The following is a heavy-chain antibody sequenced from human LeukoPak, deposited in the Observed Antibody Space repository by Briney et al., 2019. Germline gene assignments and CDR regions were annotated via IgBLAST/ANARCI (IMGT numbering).Heavy chain of an antibody. Sequence: ASVKVSCEASGYTFTGYYMHWVRQAPGQGLEWMGWINPNSGGTNYAQKFQGRVTMTRDTSISTAYMELSRLRSDDTAVYYCARGAAAGSNWFDPWGQGTLVTVSS. J-gene: IGHJ5*02. V-gene: IGHV1-2*02. D-gene: IGHD6-13*01. CDR3: ARGAAAGSNWFDP. CDR1: GYTFTGYY. CDR2: INPNSGGT.